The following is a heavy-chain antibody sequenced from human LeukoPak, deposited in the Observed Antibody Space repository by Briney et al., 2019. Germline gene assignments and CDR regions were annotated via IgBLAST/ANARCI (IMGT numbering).Heavy chain of an antibody. Sequence: SVKVSCKASGGTFSSYAISWVRQAPGQGLEWMGGIIPIFGTTNYAQKFQDRVTITADKSTSTAYMELSSLRSEDTAVYYCARDPYDSSSWYSQYYFDYWGQGTLVTVSS. CDR3: ARDPYDSSSWYSQYYFDY. D-gene: IGHD6-13*01. CDR2: IIPIFGTT. V-gene: IGHV1-69*06. CDR1: GGTFSSYA. J-gene: IGHJ4*02.